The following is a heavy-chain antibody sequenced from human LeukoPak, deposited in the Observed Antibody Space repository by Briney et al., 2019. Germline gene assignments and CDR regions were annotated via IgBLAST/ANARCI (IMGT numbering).Heavy chain of an antibody. V-gene: IGHV3-74*01. CDR3: ARGMSGYYGMDV. CDR2: INGDGSST. CDR1: GFTLSTYW. J-gene: IGHJ6*02. Sequence: PGGSLRLSCAASGFTLSTYWMHWVRQAPGKGLVWVSRINGDGSSTLYADSVKGRFTISRDNAKNTLYLQMNSLRAEDTAVYYCARGMSGYYGMDVWGQGTTVTVSS.